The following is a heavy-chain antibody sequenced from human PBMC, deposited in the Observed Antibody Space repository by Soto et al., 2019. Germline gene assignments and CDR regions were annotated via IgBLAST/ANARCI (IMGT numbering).Heavy chain of an antibody. V-gene: IGHV3-13*01. CDR1: GFTFSSYD. D-gene: IGHD2-15*01. J-gene: IGHJ3*02. CDR3: ARDIEEAFDI. CDR2: IGTAGDT. Sequence: GESLKISCAASGFTFSSYDMHWVRQATGKGLEWVSAIGTAGDTYYPGSVKGRFTISRENAKNSLYLQMNSLRAEDTAVYYCARDIEEAFDIWGQGTMVTVSS.